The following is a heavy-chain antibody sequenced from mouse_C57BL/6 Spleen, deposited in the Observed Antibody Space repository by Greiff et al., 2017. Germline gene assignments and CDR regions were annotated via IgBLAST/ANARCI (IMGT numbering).Heavy chain of an antibody. J-gene: IGHJ2*01. CDR1: GYTFTNYW. Sequence: QVHVKQSGAELVRPGTSVKMSCKASGYTFTNYWIGWAKQRPGHGLEWIGDIYPGGGYTNYNEKFKGKATLTADKSSSTAYMQFSSLTSEDSAIYYCARSGGNDVFDYWGQGTTLTVSS. V-gene: IGHV1-63*01. CDR3: ARSGGNDVFDY. CDR2: IYPGGGYT. D-gene: IGHD2-2*01.